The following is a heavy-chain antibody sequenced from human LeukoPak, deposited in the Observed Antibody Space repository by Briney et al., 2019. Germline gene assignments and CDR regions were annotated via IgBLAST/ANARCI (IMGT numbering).Heavy chain of an antibody. V-gene: IGHV4-59*01. CDR1: GGSISSYY. D-gene: IGHD3-22*01. J-gene: IGHJ5*02. CDR2: IYYSGST. CDR3: ARGETYYYDSSGYNNWFDP. Sequence: SETLCLTCTVSGGSISSYYWSWIRQPPGKGLEWIGYIYYSGSTNYNPSLKSRVTISVDTSKNQFSLKLSSVTAADTAVYYCARGETYYYDSSGYNNWFDPWGQGTLVTVSS.